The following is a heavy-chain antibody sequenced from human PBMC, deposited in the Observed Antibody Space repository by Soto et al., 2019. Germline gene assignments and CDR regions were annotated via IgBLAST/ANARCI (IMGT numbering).Heavy chain of an antibody. D-gene: IGHD3-9*01. CDR1: GYTFSSYY. Sequence: QVQLVQSGAEVKKPGASVKVSCKASGYTFSSYYIHWVRQARGQGLEWIGIIKPNGGSTNYAQNFNSRLSVTRDTSTATVYMDLSALTSDDTAMYYCARGLGLGDCWGQGTLVTVSS. J-gene: IGHJ4*02. CDR3: ARGLGLGDC. CDR2: IKPNGGST. V-gene: IGHV1-46*01.